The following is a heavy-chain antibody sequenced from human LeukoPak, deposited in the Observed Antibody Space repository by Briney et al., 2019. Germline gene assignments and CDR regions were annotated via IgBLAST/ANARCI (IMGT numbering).Heavy chain of an antibody. CDR1: GGFLSSYY. D-gene: IGHD3-22*01. Sequence: SETLSLTCAVSGGFLSSYYWSWVRQPAGKGLEWIGRIYTSGSTNYNPSLKSRVTMSVDTSKNQFSLKLSSVTAADTAVYYCARARGHGSSGYYFFDYWGQGTLVTVYS. V-gene: IGHV4-4*07. J-gene: IGHJ4*02. CDR2: IYTSGST. CDR3: ARARGHGSSGYYFFDY.